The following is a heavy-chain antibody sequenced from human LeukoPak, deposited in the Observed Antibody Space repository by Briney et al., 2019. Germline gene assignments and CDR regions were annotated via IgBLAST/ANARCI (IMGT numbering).Heavy chain of an antibody. Sequence: GRSLRLSCAASGFTFSSYGMHWVRQAPGKGLEWVANIKQDGSEKYYVDSVKGRFTISRDNAKNSLYLQMNSLRAEDTAVYYCARDYRLRWELYPAFDIWGQGTMVTVSS. CDR2: IKQDGSEK. V-gene: IGHV3-7*01. D-gene: IGHD1-26*01. CDR1: GFTFSSYG. CDR3: ARDYRLRWELYPAFDI. J-gene: IGHJ3*02.